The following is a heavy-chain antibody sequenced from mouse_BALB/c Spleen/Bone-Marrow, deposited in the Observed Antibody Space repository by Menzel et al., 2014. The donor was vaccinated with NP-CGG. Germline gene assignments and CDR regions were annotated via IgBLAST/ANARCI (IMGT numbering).Heavy chain of an antibody. D-gene: IGHD3-3*01. V-gene: IGHV5-6*01. CDR1: GFTFSSYG. CDR2: ISSGGSYT. Sequence: EVKLLESGGDLVKPGGSLKLSCAASGFTFSSYGMSWVRQTPDKRLEWVATISSGGSYTYYPDSVKGRFTISRDNAKSTLYLQMSSLKSEDTAMYYCARHRDAMDYWGQGTSVTVSS. J-gene: IGHJ4*01. CDR3: ARHRDAMDY.